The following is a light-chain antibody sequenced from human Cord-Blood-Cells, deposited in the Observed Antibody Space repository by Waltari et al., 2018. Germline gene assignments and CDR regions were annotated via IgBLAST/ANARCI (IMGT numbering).Light chain of an antibody. V-gene: IGKV2-28*01. CDR2: FVS. J-gene: IGKJ1*01. Sequence: EIVMIQSPLYLPVSPGEPASISCRSSQSLLHSNGSNYSDWYLQKPGQSPQLLFYFVSNRASGVPDRFSGSGSGTDFTLKISRVEAEDVGVYYCMQALQTPRTFGQGTKVEIK. CDR1: QSLLHSNGSNY. CDR3: MQALQTPRT.